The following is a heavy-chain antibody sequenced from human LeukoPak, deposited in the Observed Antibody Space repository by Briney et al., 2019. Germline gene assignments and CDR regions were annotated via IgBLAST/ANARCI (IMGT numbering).Heavy chain of an antibody. CDR3: ARVRYSDSSVLTRKRSYYFDY. CDR1: GGSISSYY. Sequence: SETLSLTCTVSGGSISSYYWSWIRQPAGKGLESIGHISTSGSTNYNPSLKSPVTMSVDTYKNQFSLKLSSVTAADTAVDYCARVRYSDSSVLTRKRSYYFDYWGQGTLVTVSS. V-gene: IGHV4-4*07. D-gene: IGHD3-22*01. CDR2: ISTSGST. J-gene: IGHJ4*02.